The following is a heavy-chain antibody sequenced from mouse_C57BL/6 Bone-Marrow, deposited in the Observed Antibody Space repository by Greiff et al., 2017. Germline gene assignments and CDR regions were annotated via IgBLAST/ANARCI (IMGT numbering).Heavy chain of an antibody. J-gene: IGHJ3*01. CDR1: GYTFTDYN. D-gene: IGHD2-4*01. CDR3: ARWGYDYDEPFAY. Sequence: VHVKQSGPELVKPGASVKMSCKASGYTFTDYNMHWVKQSHGKSLEWIGYINPNNGGTSYNQKFKGKATLTVNKSSSTAYMELRSLTSEDSAAYYCARWGYDYDEPFAYWGQGTLVTVSA. CDR2: INPNNGGT. V-gene: IGHV1-22*01.